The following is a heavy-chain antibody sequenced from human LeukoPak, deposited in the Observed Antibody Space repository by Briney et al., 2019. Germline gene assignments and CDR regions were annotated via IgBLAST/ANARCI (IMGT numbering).Heavy chain of an antibody. J-gene: IGHJ5*02. CDR1: GFTFSSYS. V-gene: IGHV3-21*01. D-gene: IGHD2-2*01. CDR3: ARSVLGYCSSTSCHNWFDP. CDR2: ISSSSSYI. Sequence: PGGSLRLSCAASGFTFSSYSMNWVRQAPGKGLEWVSSISSSSSYIYYADSVKGRFTISRDNAKNSLYLQMNSLRAEGTAVYYCARSVLGYCSSTSCHNWFDPWGQGTLVTVSS.